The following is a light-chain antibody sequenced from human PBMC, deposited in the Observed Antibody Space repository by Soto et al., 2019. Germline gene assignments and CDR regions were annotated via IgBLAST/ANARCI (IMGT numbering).Light chain of an antibody. CDR1: SSDVGGYNY. V-gene: IGLV2-14*01. J-gene: IGLJ1*01. Sequence: QSVLTQPASVSGSPGQSITISCTGTSSDVGGYNYVSWYQQHPGKAPKLMIYEVSNRPTGVSNRFSGSKSGNTASLTISGLQDEDEADSYCSSYTSSSTLCVFGTGTKLTVL. CDR3: SSYTSSSTLCV. CDR2: EVS.